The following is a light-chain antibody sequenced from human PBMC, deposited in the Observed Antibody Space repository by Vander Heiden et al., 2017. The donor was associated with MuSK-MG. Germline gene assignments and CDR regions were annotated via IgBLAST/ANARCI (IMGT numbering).Light chain of an antibody. V-gene: IGLV2-14*01. CDR2: DVS. Sequence: QPALTQPASVSGSPGQSITISCAGTSSDIGGYNYVSWYQQYPGKAAKLMIFDVSNRPDGVSNRFSGSKSSNTASLTISELQAEDEADYYCNSYASDSTVVFGGGTKLTVL. CDR1: SSDIGGYNY. CDR3: NSYASDSTVV. J-gene: IGLJ3*02.